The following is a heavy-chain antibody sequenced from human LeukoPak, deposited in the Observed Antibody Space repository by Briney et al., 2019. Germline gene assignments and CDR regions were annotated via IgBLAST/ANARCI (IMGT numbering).Heavy chain of an antibody. Sequence: SQTLSLTCTVSGGSISSGSYYWSWIRQPAGKGLEWIGCIYTSGSTNYNPSLKSRVTISVDTSKNQFSLKLSSVTAADTAVYYCAREVGNYCSGGSCSRAFDYWGQGTLLTVSS. CDR2: IYTSGST. CDR1: GGSISSGSYY. J-gene: IGHJ4*02. CDR3: AREVGNYCSGGSCSRAFDY. D-gene: IGHD2-15*01. V-gene: IGHV4-61*02.